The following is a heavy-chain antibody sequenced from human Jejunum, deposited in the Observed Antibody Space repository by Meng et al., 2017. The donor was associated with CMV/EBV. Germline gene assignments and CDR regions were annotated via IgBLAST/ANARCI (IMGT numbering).Heavy chain of an antibody. Sequence: GSVNSTSSYWTWIRQPPGKEPEWIGYIYYRGSTNYRSSLKSRVTISVDTSKNQFSLNLNSVTAADTALYYCARDPGVGYFYSGTDVWGQGTTVTVSS. CDR1: GSVNSTSSY. V-gene: IGHV4-61*01. J-gene: IGHJ6*02. CDR3: ARDPGVGYFYSGTDV. CDR2: IYYRGST. D-gene: IGHD1-26*01.